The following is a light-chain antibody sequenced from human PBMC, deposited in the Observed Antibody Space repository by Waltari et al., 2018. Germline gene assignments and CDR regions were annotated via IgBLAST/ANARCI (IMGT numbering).Light chain of an antibody. CDR3: QQYNSDSHS. CDR2: KAS. Sequence: DIQRTQSPSSLSASVGDKVTITCRASQSISTWLAWFQLKPGKAPKLLIYKASNLESGVPSRFSGSGSGTEFTLTISSLLPEDFATYYCQQYNSDSHSFGQGTRLEIK. CDR1: QSISTW. V-gene: IGKV1-5*03. J-gene: IGKJ2*01.